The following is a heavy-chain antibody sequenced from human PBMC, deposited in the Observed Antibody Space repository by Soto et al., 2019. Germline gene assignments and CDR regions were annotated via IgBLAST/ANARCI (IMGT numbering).Heavy chain of an antibody. V-gene: IGHV3-33*01. D-gene: IGHD3-16*01. CDR3: ARTDRYYDYVWGSSNDAFDI. J-gene: IGHJ3*02. CDR2: IWYDGSNK. Sequence: QVQLVESGGGVVQPGRSLRLSCAASGFTFSSYGMHWVRQAPGKGLEWGAVIWYDGSNKYYADSVKGRFTISRDNSKNTLYLQMNSLRAEDTAVYYCARTDRYYDYVWGSSNDAFDIWGQGTMVTVSS. CDR1: GFTFSSYG.